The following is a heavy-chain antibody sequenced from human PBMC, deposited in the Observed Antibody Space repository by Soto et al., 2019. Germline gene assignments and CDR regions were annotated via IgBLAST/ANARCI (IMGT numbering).Heavy chain of an antibody. CDR1: GYSFTSYW. J-gene: IGHJ6*02. D-gene: IGHD5-12*01. CDR2: IYPGDSDT. Sequence: PGESLKISCKGSGYSFTSYWIGWVRQMPGKGLEWMGIIYPGDSDTRYSPSFQGQVTISADKSISTAYLQWSSLKASDTAMYYCASFESGYSGYGYYYYGMDVWGQGXTVTVSS. V-gene: IGHV5-51*01. CDR3: ASFESGYSGYGYYYYGMDV.